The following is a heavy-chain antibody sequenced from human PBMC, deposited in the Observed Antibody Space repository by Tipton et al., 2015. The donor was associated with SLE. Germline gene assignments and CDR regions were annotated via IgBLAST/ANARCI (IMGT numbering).Heavy chain of an antibody. V-gene: IGHV3-64*02. Sequence: SLRLSCAASGFTFSRFVMHWVRQAPGKGLEYVSAISTNGGSTYYADSVKGRCTISRDNSKNTLYLQMGSLRAEDMAVYYCARDSSDWYWSGYFDLWGRGTLVTVSS. CDR1: GFTFSRFV. CDR2: ISTNGGST. J-gene: IGHJ2*01. D-gene: IGHD6-19*01. CDR3: ARDSSDWYWSGYFDL.